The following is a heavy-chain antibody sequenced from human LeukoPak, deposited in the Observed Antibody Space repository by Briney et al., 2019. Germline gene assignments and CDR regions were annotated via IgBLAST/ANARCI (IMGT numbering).Heavy chain of an antibody. D-gene: IGHD2-2*01. CDR2: ISYDGSNK. V-gene: IGHV3-30*03. J-gene: IGHJ6*04. CDR1: GFTFSSYG. Sequence: PGRSLRLSCAASGFTFSSYGMHWVRQAPGKGLEWVAVISYDGSNKYYADSVKGRFTISRDNSKNTLYLQMNSLRAEDTAVYYCAREPVPDLGYCSSTSCLYGMDVWGKGTTVTVSS. CDR3: AREPVPDLGYCSSTSCLYGMDV.